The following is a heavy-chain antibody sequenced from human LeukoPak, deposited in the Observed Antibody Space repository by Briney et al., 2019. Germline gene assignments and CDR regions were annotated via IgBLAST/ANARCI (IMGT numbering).Heavy chain of an antibody. CDR3: ARHDTGDAFDY. CDR2: ISNGGSTI. J-gene: IGHJ4*02. Sequence: PGGSLRLSCAASGFTFGNPEMNWVRQAPGKGLEWISYISNGGSTIYYADSVKGRFTIARDNAKNSLSSQMNSLRVEDTAVYYCARHDTGDAFDYWGQGALVTVSS. CDR1: GFTFGNPE. D-gene: IGHD2-21*01. V-gene: IGHV3-48*03.